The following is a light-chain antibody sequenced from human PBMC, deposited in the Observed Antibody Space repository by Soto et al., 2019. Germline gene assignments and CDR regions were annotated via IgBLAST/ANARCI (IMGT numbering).Light chain of an antibody. CDR1: SGYSTYA. J-gene: IGLJ3*02. Sequence: VLTQSPSASASLGASVKLTCTLSSGYSTYAIAWHQQQSEKGPRFLMKINYDGTHSKGDGFFDRFSGSSSGAERHLTISSLQSEDEADYYCQSLGTGIQVFGGGTKPTVL. CDR2: INYDGTH. V-gene: IGLV4-69*01. CDR3: QSLGTGIQV.